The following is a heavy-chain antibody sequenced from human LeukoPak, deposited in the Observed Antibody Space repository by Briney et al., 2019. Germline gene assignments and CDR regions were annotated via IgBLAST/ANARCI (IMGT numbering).Heavy chain of an antibody. CDR3: ARDRPGKAGEDY. V-gene: IGHV3-23*01. CDR2: FTSGGRT. Sequence: PGGSLRLSCAASGFTFSSYAMTWVRQAPGKGLEWVSVFTSGGRTYYADSVKGRFTISRDNSKNTLYLQINSLRAEDTAIYYWARDRPGKAGEDYWGQGTLVTVSS. J-gene: IGHJ4*02. D-gene: IGHD6-13*01. CDR1: GFTFSSYA.